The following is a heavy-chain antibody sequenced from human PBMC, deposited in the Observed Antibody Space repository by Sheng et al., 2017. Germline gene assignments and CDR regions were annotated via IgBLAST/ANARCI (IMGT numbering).Heavy chain of an antibody. CDR3: AKDGALTGYYDTRRYYYYMDV. CDR2: IRYDGNNK. V-gene: IGHV3-30*02. CDR1: GLTFSSYG. Sequence: QVQLVESGGGVVQPGGSLRLSCAASGLTFSSYGMHWVRQAPGKGLEWVAFIRYDGNNKYYADSVKGRFTISRDNSKNTLFVQMNSLRAEDTAVYYCAKDGALTGYYDTRRYYYYMDVWGKGTTVTVSS. D-gene: IGHD3-9*01. J-gene: IGHJ6*03.